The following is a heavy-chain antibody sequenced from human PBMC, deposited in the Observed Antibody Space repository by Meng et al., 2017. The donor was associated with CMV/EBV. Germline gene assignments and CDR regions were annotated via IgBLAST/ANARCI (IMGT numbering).Heavy chain of an antibody. CDR1: GGSISSRSYN. Sequence: GSLRLSCTVSGGSISSRSYNWGWIRQPPGKGLEWVGSVYYDGSTYYNSSLKSRVTTLVDTSKNQFSLKLSSVTAADTAVYYCARSIRQGFLEWLSGSRGHWGPGILVTVSS. CDR3: ARSIRQGFLEWLSGSRGH. V-gene: IGHV4-39*01. CDR2: VYYDGST. J-gene: IGHJ4*02. D-gene: IGHD3-3*01.